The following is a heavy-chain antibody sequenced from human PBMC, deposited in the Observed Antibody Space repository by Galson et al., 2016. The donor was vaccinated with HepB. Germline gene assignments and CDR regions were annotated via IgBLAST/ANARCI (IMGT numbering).Heavy chain of an antibody. D-gene: IGHD3-10*01. CDR2: IGSSGDST. CDR1: GFSFRIYA. V-gene: IGHV3-23*01. CDR3: AKEQIPRSGFDS. Sequence: SLRLSCAASGFSFRIYAMSWVRQAPGKGLEWVSDIGSSGDSTLYADSVKGRFTISRDNSKNALYLQMNSLRAEDTAVYYCAKEQIPRSGFDSWGQGTPVTVSS. J-gene: IGHJ4*02.